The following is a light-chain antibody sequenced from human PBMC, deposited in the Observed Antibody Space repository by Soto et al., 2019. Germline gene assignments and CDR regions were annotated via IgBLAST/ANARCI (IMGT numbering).Light chain of an antibody. CDR1: QSISSW. V-gene: IGKV1-5*01. Sequence: DIQMTQYPSTLPTSVGHRVTITYRASQSISSWLAWYQQKPGKAPKLRIYDTSSWESGVPSRFSGGGYGTESSLTISSLQPGGLASYYCQQYYSYSETFGGGAKVEIK. CDR2: DTS. CDR3: QQYYSYSET. J-gene: IGKJ4*02.